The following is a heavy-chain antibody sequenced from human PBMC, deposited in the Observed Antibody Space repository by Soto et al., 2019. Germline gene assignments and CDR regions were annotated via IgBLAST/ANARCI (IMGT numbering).Heavy chain of an antibody. D-gene: IGHD3-16*01. CDR2: MSPNSGNT. Sequence: QVQLVKSGAEVEKPGASVKVSCRPSGYPFTTFDINWVRQAPGQGLEWMGWMSPNSGNTGYAQKFQGRVVMTRATAISTADMELRSLTAEDTAVYYCARGITQGYDYWGQGTLVTVSS. V-gene: IGHV1-8*01. CDR1: GYPFTTFD. J-gene: IGHJ4*02. CDR3: ARGITQGYDY.